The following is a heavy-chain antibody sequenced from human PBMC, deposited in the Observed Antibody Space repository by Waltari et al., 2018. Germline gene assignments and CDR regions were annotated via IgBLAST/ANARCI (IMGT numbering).Heavy chain of an antibody. CDR1: GGSISSGSYY. J-gene: IGHJ6*02. D-gene: IGHD2-15*01. V-gene: IGHV4-61*02. Sequence: QVQLQESGPGLVKPSQTLALTCTVSGGSISSGSYYWRWLRQPAGKGLEWIGRIYTSGSTNYHPSLKSRVTISVDTSKNQFALKLSSVTAADTAVYYCASSEGYCSGGSCYYYGMDVWGQGTTVTVSS. CDR2: IYTSGST. CDR3: ASSEGYCSGGSCYYYGMDV.